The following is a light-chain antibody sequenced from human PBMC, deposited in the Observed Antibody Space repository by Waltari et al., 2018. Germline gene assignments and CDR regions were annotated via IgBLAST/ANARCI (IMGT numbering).Light chain of an antibody. Sequence: QAAPTQPASVSGSPVQSITISCTGTSCAVGGSNIVSGYPPHPGKAPKLMIHELSNRPSGASTRLSGSTSANTASLTISGLQAEDDADYYYSSYTSSNTLRYVVFGGGTKLTVL. J-gene: IGLJ2*01. V-gene: IGLV2-14*03. CDR3: SSYTSSNTLRYVV. CDR2: ELS. CDR1: SCAVGGSNI.